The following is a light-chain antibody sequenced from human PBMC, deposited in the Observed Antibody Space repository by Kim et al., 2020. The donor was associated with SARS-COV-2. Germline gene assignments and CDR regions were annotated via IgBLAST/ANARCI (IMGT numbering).Light chain of an antibody. V-gene: IGKV3D-15*02. J-gene: IGKJ2*01. CDR2: GAS. Sequence: SVSVGETATLSCRASQGVSTYLAWYQQKPGQAPRLLIYGASTRATGIPARFSGSGSGTEFTLTISSLQPEDFAVYYCQQYNNSPNTFGQGTKLEI. CDR1: QGVSTY. CDR3: QQYNNSPNT.